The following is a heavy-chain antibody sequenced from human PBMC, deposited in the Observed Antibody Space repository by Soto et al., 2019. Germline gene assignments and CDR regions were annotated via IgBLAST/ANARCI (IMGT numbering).Heavy chain of an antibody. CDR3: ARRYCSGGSCYLYFDY. CDR2: IYYSGST. D-gene: IGHD2-15*01. Sequence: QLQLQESGPGLVKPSETLSLTCTVSGGSISSSSYYWGWIRQPPGKGLEWIGSIYYSGSTYYNPSLKSRVTISVDTSKTQFSLKLSSVTAADTAVYYCARRYCSGGSCYLYFDYWGQGTLVTVSS. CDR1: GGSISSSSYY. J-gene: IGHJ4*02. V-gene: IGHV4-39*01.